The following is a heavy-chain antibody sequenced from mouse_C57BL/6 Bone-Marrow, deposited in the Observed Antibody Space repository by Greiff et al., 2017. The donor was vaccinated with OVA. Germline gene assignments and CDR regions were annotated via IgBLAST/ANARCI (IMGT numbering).Heavy chain of an antibody. CDR2: ISDGGSYT. V-gene: IGHV5-4*01. CDR3: ARVITTVVATRYFDV. J-gene: IGHJ1*03. CDR1: GFTFSSYA. D-gene: IGHD1-1*01. Sequence: EVQGVESGGGLVKPGGSLKLSCAASGFTFSSYAMSWVRQTPETRLEWVATISDGGSYTYYPDNVKGRFTISRDHAKHNLYLQMSHLKSEDTAMYYCARVITTVVATRYFDVWGTGTTGTVSS.